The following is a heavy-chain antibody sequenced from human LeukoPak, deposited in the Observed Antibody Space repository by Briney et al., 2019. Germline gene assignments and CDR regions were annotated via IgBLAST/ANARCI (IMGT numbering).Heavy chain of an antibody. CDR1: GFTFSSYA. V-gene: IGHV3-23*01. J-gene: IGHJ4*02. CDR3: AKDGSYGYSGDFDY. Sequence: GGSLRLSCAASGFTFSSYAMSWVRQAPGKGLEWVSAISGSGGSTYYADSVKGRLTISRDNSKNTLYLQMNSLGAEDTAVYYCAKDGSYGYSGDFDYWGQGTLVTVSS. CDR2: ISGSGGST. D-gene: IGHD5-18*01.